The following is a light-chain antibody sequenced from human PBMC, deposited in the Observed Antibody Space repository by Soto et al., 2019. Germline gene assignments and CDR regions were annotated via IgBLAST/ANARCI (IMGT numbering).Light chain of an antibody. J-gene: IGLJ3*02. V-gene: IGLV1-44*01. CDR2: SDD. Sequence: QSVLTQPPSASGTPGQRVTISCSGSSSNVGSNTVSWYQQLPGTAPKVLIYSDDQRPSGVPDRFSGSRSGSSASLAISGLQSGYEADYYCASWEDSLNGWVIGGGTQLTVL. CDR1: SSNVGSNT. CDR3: ASWEDSLNGWV.